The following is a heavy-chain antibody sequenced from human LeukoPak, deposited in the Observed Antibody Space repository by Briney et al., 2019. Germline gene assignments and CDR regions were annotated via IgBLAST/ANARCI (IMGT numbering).Heavy chain of an antibody. D-gene: IGHD3-10*01. CDR2: IKQDGSEK. CDR1: GFTFSSYW. J-gene: IGHJ3*02. CDR3: AREAWVRGVISAFDI. Sequence: PGGSLRLSCAASGFTFSSYWMSWVRQAPGKGLEWVANIKQDGSEKYYVDSVKGRFTIPRDNAKNSLYLQMNSLRAEDTAVYYCAREAWVRGVISAFDIWGQGTMVTVSS. V-gene: IGHV3-7*01.